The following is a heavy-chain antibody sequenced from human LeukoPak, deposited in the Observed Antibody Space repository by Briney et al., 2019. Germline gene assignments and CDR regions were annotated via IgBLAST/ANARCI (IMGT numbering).Heavy chain of an antibody. D-gene: IGHD3-22*01. Sequence: GGSLRLSCAASGFTFSSYGMHWVRQAPGKGLEWVAVIWYDGSNKYYADSVKGRFTISRDNSKNTLYLQMNSLRAGDTAVYYCARDFGYYSPFWYWGQGTLVTVSS. CDR2: IWYDGSNK. CDR1: GFTFSSYG. CDR3: ARDFGYYSPFWY. J-gene: IGHJ4*02. V-gene: IGHV3-33*01.